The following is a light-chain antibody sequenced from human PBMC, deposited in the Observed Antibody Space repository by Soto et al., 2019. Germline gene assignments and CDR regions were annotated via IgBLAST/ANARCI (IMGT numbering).Light chain of an antibody. V-gene: IGKV3-11*01. CDR2: DAS. J-gene: IGKJ2*01. CDR3: QQLSNWPPFT. CDR1: QRVSSY. Sequence: EIVLTQSPATLSLSPGERATLSCRASQRVSSYLAWYQQKPGQAPRLLIYDASNRATGIPARFSGSGSGTDFTLTISSLEPEDFAVYYCQQLSNWPPFTFGQGTKLEIK.